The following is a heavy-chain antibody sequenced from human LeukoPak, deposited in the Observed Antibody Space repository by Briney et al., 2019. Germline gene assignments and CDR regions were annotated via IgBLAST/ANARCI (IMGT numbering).Heavy chain of an antibody. CDR1: GGSISSYY. D-gene: IGHD4-17*01. CDR2: IYTSGST. V-gene: IGHV4-4*07. CDR3: ARNQAYGDYLPNRFDP. Sequence: SQTLSLTCTVSGGSISSYYWSWIRQPAGKGLEWIGRIYTSGSTNYNPSLKSRVTMSVDTSKNQFSLKLSSVTAADTAVYYCARNQAYGDYLPNRFDPWGQGTLVTVSS. J-gene: IGHJ5*02.